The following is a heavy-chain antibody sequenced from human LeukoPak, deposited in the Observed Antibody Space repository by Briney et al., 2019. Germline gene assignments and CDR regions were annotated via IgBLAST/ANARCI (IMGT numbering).Heavy chain of an antibody. D-gene: IGHD3-10*01. V-gene: IGHV4-59*01. CDR2: MSNSGST. CDR3: ARDRWFGD. J-gene: IGHJ4*02. CDR1: GGSISSYY. Sequence: SETLPLTCTVSGGSISSYYWSWIRQPPGKGLEWIGYMSNSGSTNYNPSLKSRVTISVDTSKNQFSLNLSSVTAADTAVYYCARDRWFGDWGQGTLVTVSS.